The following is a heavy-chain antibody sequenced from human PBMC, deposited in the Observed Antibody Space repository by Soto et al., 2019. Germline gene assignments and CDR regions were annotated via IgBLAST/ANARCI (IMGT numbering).Heavy chain of an antibody. V-gene: IGHV3-30*03. CDR1: GFIFSSYG. CDR2: ISFDGSFK. J-gene: IGHJ3*02. D-gene: IGHD6-13*01. CDR3: ATIAAPPAFNI. Sequence: QVQLVESGGGVVQPGRSLRLSCAASGFIFSSYGMNWVRQAPGKGLERVAVISFDGSFKYYADSVKGRFTISRDNSKNTLYLQINSLRTEDTAVYYCATIAAPPAFNIWGQGTMVTVSS.